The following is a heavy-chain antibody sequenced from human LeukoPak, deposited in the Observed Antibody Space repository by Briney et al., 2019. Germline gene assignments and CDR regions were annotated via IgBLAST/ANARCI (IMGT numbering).Heavy chain of an antibody. V-gene: IGHV3-23*01. J-gene: IGHJ4*02. CDR3: TKAGIAVPATPDY. CDR1: GFTFRSYA. Sequence: GGSLRLSCAASGFTFRSYAMNWVRQAPGKGLEWVSVISSSGGSTYYADSVKGRFIISRDNSKNTLYLQMNSLRAEDTAVYYCTKAGIAVPATPDYWGQGTLVTVSS. D-gene: IGHD6-19*01. CDR2: ISSSGGST.